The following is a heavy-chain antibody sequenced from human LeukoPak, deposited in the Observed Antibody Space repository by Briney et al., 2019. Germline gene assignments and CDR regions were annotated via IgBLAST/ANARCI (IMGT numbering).Heavy chain of an antibody. V-gene: IGHV4-59*01. Sequence: PSETLSLTCTVSGDSISSYYWSWIRQPPGQGLEWIGYIHYSGGTTYNPSLKSRVTTSVEKSTNPFSLKLSSLTAADTSAFYCGGDLRYGSAWYDWYFELWGRGTLVTVSS. J-gene: IGHJ2*01. CDR2: IHYSGGT. D-gene: IGHD6-19*01. CDR1: GDSISSYY. CDR3: GGDLRYGSAWYDWYFEL.